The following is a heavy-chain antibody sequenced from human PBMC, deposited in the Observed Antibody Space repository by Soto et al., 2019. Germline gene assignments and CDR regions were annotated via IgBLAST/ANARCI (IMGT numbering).Heavy chain of an antibody. D-gene: IGHD3-16*01. CDR2: IIPILNRT. Sequence: GASVKVSCKASGYTFTNYGITWVRQAPGQGLEWMGRIIPILNRTKYAQKFQGRVTMTGDTSTSAVYMELNSLTSEDTAVYYCTRGGTVAPEYDHWGQGTLVTVSS. CDR3: TRGGTVAPEYDH. V-gene: IGHV1-18*01. J-gene: IGHJ5*02. CDR1: GYTFTNYG.